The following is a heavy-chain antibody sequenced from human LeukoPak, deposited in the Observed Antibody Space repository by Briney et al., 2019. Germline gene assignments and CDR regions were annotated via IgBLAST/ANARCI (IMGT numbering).Heavy chain of an antibody. CDR2: VYVTGETT. CDR1: GDTFTYYH. Sequence: ASVKVSCKASGDTFTYYHIHWVRQAPGQGVAWMGAVYVTGETTRNTQNLQGRVTMTRDPSTATVYMELTSLRSEDTAVYYCATEAPGSYYFDYWGQGVLVTVSS. CDR3: ATEAPGSYYFDY. V-gene: IGHV1-46*01. J-gene: IGHJ4*02.